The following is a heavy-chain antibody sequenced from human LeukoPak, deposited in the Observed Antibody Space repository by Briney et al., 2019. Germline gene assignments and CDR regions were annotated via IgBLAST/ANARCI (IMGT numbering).Heavy chain of an antibody. CDR2: IYYSGST. Sequence: SQTLSLTCTVSGGSISSGGYYWSWLRQHPGKGLEWIGYIYYSGSTYYNPSLKSRVTISVDTSKNQFSLKLSSVTAADTAVYYCARAPLWFGELTPHLVPYGMDVWGQGTTVTVSS. J-gene: IGHJ6*02. CDR3: ARAPLWFGELTPHLVPYGMDV. CDR1: GGSISSGGYY. D-gene: IGHD3-10*01. V-gene: IGHV4-31*03.